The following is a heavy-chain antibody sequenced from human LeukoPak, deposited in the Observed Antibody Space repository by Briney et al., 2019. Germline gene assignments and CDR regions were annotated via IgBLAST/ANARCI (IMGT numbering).Heavy chain of an antibody. D-gene: IGHD5-18*01. Sequence: PGGSLRLSCAASGFTFSSYAMSWVRQAPGKGLEWVSAISGSGGSTYYADSVKGRFTISRDNSKNTLYLQMNSLRAEDTAVYYCAKAGAQQWLRMHFDNWGQGTLVTVSS. J-gene: IGHJ4*02. CDR1: GFTFSSYA. V-gene: IGHV3-23*01. CDR2: ISGSGGST. CDR3: AKAGAQQWLRMHFDN.